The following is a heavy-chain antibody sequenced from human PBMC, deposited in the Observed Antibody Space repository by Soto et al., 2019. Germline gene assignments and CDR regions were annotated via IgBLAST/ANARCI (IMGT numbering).Heavy chain of an antibody. CDR1: GFSLSTSGMC. D-gene: IGHD3-22*01. V-gene: IGHV2-70*01. Sequence: GSGPTLLNPSQTLTLTCTFSGFSLSTSGMCVSWIRQPPGKALEWLALIDWDDDKYYSTSLKTRLTISKDTSKNQVVLTMTNMDPVDTATYYCARMLIPYYYDSSGYYYAAFDIWGQGTMVTVSS. CDR2: IDWDDDK. CDR3: ARMLIPYYYDSSGYYYAAFDI. J-gene: IGHJ3*02.